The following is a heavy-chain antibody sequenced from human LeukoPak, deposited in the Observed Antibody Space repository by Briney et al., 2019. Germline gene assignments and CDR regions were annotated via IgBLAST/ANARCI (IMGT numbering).Heavy chain of an antibody. CDR3: AKFSADSSSWYPAWYFDY. D-gene: IGHD6-13*01. J-gene: IGHJ4*02. V-gene: IGHV3-23*01. CDR1: GFTFSSYA. Sequence: GGSLRLSCAASGFTFSSYAMSWVRQAPGKGLEWVSAISGGGGSTYYADSVKGRFTISRDNSKNTLYLQMNSLRAEDTAVYYRAKFSADSSSWYPAWYFDYWGQGTLVTVSS. CDR2: ISGGGGST.